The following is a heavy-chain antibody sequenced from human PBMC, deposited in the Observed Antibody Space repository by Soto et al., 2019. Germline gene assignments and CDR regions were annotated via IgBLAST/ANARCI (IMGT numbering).Heavy chain of an antibody. V-gene: IGHV3-48*02. J-gene: IGHJ6*02. CDR2: ISSRSDVI. CDR1: GFSFSSYS. D-gene: IGHD3-10*01. Sequence: EVQLVESGGGLVQPGGSLRLSCAASGFSFSSYSMNWVRQAPGKGLEWISYISSRSDVIYYADSLKGRFTVSRDNAKNSLSLQMNSLGDEDAAVYYCARPGQGVLFYYAMDVWGQGTTVTVSS. CDR3: ARPGQGVLFYYAMDV.